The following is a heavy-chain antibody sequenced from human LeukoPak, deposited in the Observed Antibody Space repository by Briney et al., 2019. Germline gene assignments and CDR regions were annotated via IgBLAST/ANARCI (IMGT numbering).Heavy chain of an antibody. Sequence: GASVKVSCKASGYTFTSYGISWVRQAPGQGLEWIGWISAYNGNTNYAQKLQGRVTMTTDTSTSTAYMELRSLRSDDTAVYYCARLFGYSGYLPFDYWGQGTLVTVSS. CDR2: ISAYNGNT. D-gene: IGHD5-12*01. J-gene: IGHJ4*02. V-gene: IGHV1-18*01. CDR3: ARLFGYSGYLPFDY. CDR1: GYTFTSYG.